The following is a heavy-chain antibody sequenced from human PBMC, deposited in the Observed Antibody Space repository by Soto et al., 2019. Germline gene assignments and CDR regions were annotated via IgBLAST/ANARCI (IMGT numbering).Heavy chain of an antibody. CDR2: IWYDGTNK. V-gene: IGHV3-33*01. CDR1: GFTFSSCA. CDR3: ARAQSSGNYYSDY. D-gene: IGHD1-26*01. J-gene: IGHJ4*02. Sequence: QVQLVESGGGVVQPGRSLRLSCAASGFTFSSCAMHWVRQAPGKGLEWVAVIWYDGTNKYYADSVKGRFTISRDNSKNTLYLQMNSLRAEDTAVYFCARAQSSGNYYSDYWGQGTLVTVSS.